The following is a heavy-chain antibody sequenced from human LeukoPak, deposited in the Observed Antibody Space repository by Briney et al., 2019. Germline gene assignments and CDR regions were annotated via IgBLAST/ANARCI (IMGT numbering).Heavy chain of an antibody. D-gene: IGHD6-19*01. CDR1: GFPFNSYW. CDR3: AGSRVAVTDTLDP. Sequence: GGSLRLSCAASGFPFNSYWMSWVRQAPGKGLEWVANINPDGSETRCVDSVKGRFTVSRDNAGNSLFLQVNSLRVEDMAVYYCAGSRVAVTDTLDPWGQGTLVTVSP. CDR2: INPDGSET. V-gene: IGHV3-7*01. J-gene: IGHJ5*02.